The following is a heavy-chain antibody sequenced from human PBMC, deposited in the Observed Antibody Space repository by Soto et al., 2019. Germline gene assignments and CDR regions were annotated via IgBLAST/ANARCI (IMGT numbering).Heavy chain of an antibody. D-gene: IGHD2-2*01. CDR3: ARRGTKVVPAAMGV. CDR2: IYYSGST. Sequence: SETLPLTYTVSGGTIINHYCSWIRQPPGKGLEWIGYIYYSGSTNYNPSLKSRVSISADTSKHQFSLQLSSVTGADTAEQDCARRGTKVVPAAMGVWGKGTTGTLSS. CDR1: GGTIINHY. J-gene: IGHJ6*04. V-gene: IGHV4-59*08.